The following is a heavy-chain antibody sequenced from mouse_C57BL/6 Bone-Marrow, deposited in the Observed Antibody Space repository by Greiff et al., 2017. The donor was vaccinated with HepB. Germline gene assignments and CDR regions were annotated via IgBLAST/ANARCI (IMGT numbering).Heavy chain of an antibody. CDR2: INPYNGGT. Sequence: VQLKHSGPVLVKPGASVKMSCKASGYTFTDYYMNWVKQSHGKSLEWIGVINPYNGGTSYNQKFKGEATLTVDKSSSTAYMELNSLTSEDSAVYYCARGYGYSFAYWGQGTLVTVSA. J-gene: IGHJ3*01. CDR3: ARGYGYSFAY. CDR1: GYTFTDYY. V-gene: IGHV1-19*01. D-gene: IGHD2-2*01.